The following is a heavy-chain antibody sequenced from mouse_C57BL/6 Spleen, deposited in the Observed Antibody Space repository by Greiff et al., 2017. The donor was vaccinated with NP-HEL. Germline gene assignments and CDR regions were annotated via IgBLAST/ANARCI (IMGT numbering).Heavy chain of an antibody. Sequence: EVKLVESEGGLVQPGRSMKLSCTASGFTFSDYYMAWVRQVPEKGLEWVANINYDGSSTYYLDSLKSRFIISRDNAKNILYLQMSSLKSEDTATYYCARGGFDVWGTGTTVTVSS. CDR2: INYDGSST. CDR3: ARGGFDV. V-gene: IGHV5-16*01. CDR1: GFTFSDYY. J-gene: IGHJ1*03.